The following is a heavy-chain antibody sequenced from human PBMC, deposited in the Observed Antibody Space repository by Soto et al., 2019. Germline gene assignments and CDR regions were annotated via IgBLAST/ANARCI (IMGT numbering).Heavy chain of an antibody. CDR1: GFTFSNYW. V-gene: IGHV3-74*01. J-gene: IGHJ4*02. D-gene: IGHD1-7*01. CDR3: ARGARNYYYFDC. CDR2: INGDGSST. Sequence: EVQLVESGGGLVQPGGSLRLSCVASGFTFSNYWIHWVRQAPGKGLVWVSRINGDGSSTNYADSVKGQFTISRDNAKNTVYLQMNSLRVEDTAVYYFARGARNYYYFDCWGQGPLVTVSS.